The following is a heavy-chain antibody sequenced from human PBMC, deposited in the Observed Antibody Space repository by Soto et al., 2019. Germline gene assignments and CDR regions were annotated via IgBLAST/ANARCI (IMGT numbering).Heavy chain of an antibody. V-gene: IGHV3-23*01. CDR2: ISDSGGST. D-gene: IGHD6-6*01. CDR1: GFTFSSYA. CDR3: AKDSEESIAARRARKVNAFDI. Sequence: GGSLRVSWAASGFTFSSYAMSWVRQAPGKGLEWVSAISDSGGSTYYADSVKGRFTISRDNSKNTLYLQMNSLRAEDTAVYYCAKDSEESIAARRARKVNAFDIWGQGTMVTVSS. J-gene: IGHJ3*02.